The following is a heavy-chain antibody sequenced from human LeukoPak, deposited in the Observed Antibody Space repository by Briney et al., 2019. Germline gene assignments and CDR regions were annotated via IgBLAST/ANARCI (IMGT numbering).Heavy chain of an antibody. V-gene: IGHV3-7*04. D-gene: IGHD3-10*01. Sequence: GESLKISFKGSGYSFTNYWMSWVRQAPGKGLEWVANINQVASEKNYVDSVKGRFTISRDNAKNSLYLQMNSVRAEDTAMYYCVRDGGYYGPDSWGQGALVSVSS. CDR3: VRDGGYYGPDS. J-gene: IGHJ4*02. CDR1: GYSFTNYW. CDR2: INQVASEK.